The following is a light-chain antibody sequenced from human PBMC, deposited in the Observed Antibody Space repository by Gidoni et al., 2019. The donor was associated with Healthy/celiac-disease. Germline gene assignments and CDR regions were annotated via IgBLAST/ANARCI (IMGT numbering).Light chain of an antibody. V-gene: IGKV3-15*01. CDR1: QSVSSN. J-gene: IGKJ1*01. CDR3: QQYNNWPPWT. Sequence: EIAMTQSAATLSVSPGERATLSCRASQSVSSNLAWYQQKPGQAPRLLIYGASTRATGIPARFSGSGSGTEFTLTISSLQSEDFAVYYCQQYNNWPPWTFGQGTKVEIK. CDR2: GAS.